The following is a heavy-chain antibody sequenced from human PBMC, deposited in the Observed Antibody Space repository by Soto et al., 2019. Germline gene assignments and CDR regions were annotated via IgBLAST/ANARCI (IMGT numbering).Heavy chain of an antibody. CDR3: VRGGSLYGDYVDC. J-gene: IGHJ4*02. CDR1: GGSISSYY. D-gene: IGHD2-2*02. Sequence: SETLSLTCTVSGGSISSYYWSWIRQPPGKGLEWIGYIYYSGSTNYNPSLKSRVTISVDTSKNQFSLKLSSVTAADTAVYYCVRGGSLYGDYVDCWGQGTLVTRSS. CDR2: IYYSGST. V-gene: IGHV4-59*01.